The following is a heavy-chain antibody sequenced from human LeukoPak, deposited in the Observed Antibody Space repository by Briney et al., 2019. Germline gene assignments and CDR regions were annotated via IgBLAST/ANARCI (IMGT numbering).Heavy chain of an antibody. CDR2: ISYDGSNK. CDR1: GFTFSSYG. D-gene: IGHD6-13*01. J-gene: IGHJ3*02. CDR3: AKVWAGKQQLVWVAFDI. V-gene: IGHV3-30*18. Sequence: GGSLRLSCAASGFTFSSYGMHWVRQAPGKGLEWVAVISYDGSNKYYADSVKGRFTISRDNSKNTLYLQMNSLRAEDTAVYYCAKVWAGKQQLVWVAFDIWGQGTMVTVSS.